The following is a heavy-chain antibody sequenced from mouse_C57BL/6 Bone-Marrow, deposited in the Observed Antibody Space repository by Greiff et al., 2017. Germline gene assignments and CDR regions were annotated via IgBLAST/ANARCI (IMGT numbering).Heavy chain of an antibody. CDR3: ARDPITSPY. CDR2: ISDGGSYT. Sequence: EVKLVESGGGLVKPGGSLKLSCAASGFTFRSYAMSWVRQTPEKRLEWVATISDGGSYTYYPDNVKGRFTISRDNAKNNLYLQMSHLKSEDTAMYYCARDPITSPYWGQGTTLTVSS. J-gene: IGHJ2*01. V-gene: IGHV5-4*01. D-gene: IGHD1-1*01. CDR1: GFTFRSYA.